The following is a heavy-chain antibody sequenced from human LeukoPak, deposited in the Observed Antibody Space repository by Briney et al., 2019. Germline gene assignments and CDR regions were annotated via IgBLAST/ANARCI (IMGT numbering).Heavy chain of an antibody. V-gene: IGHV1-2*02. J-gene: IGHJ4*02. D-gene: IGHD2-2*01. CDR1: GYTFTDYY. Sequence: GASVKVSCKASGYTFTDYYMHWVRQAPGQGLEWMGWINPNDGDTYYAQKFQGRVTMTRDTSISTAHMEVSRLRSDDTAVYYCARANFLYCSSTSCLFDYWGQGTLVTVSS. CDR2: INPNDGDT. CDR3: ARANFLYCSSTSCLFDY.